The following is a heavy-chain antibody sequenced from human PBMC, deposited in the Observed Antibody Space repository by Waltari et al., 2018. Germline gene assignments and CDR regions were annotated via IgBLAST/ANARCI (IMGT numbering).Heavy chain of an antibody. D-gene: IGHD4-17*01. CDR2: RNSDGRST. J-gene: IGHJ2*01. Sequence: EVQLVESGGGLVQPGGSLRLSCAASGFTYSMYWMHWVRQAPGKGLVWVSRRNSDGRSTSYADSVKGRFTISKDKDKNTVYLQMNSLRAEDTAIYYCARGARRTTVTTGWWYFDLWGRGTLVTVSS. CDR1: GFTYSMYW. V-gene: IGHV3-74*01. CDR3: ARGARRTTVTTGWWYFDL.